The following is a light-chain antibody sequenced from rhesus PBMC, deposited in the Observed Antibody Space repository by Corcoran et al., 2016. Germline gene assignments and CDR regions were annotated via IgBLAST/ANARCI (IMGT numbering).Light chain of an antibody. J-gene: IGKJ1*01. CDR1: QGIDKE. V-gene: IGKV1-94*01. CDR3: LQDFATRT. CDR2: ATS. Sequence: IQMTQSPSSLSASVGDRVTVTCRASQGIDKELSWYQQKPGKAPTLLIYATSSLQTGVSSRFSGSGSVTEYTLTIRSLQAEDIATYDCLQDFATRTCGQGTKVEIK.